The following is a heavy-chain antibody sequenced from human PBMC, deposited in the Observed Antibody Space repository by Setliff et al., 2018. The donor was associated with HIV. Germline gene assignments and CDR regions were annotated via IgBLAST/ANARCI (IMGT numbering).Heavy chain of an antibody. CDR2: IYHSGNT. D-gene: IGHD3-22*01. V-gene: IGHV4-38-2*02. CDR3: ASRVYYYDESRILREEGFVP. Sequence: PSETLSLTCTVSGDSISSDFYWGWIRQPPGKGLEWIGSIYHSGNTYYMPSLQSRVTISVDMSKNQFSLELSSVTAADTAVYYCASRVYYYDESRILREEGFVPWGQGTLVTV. CDR1: GDSISSDFY. J-gene: IGHJ5*02.